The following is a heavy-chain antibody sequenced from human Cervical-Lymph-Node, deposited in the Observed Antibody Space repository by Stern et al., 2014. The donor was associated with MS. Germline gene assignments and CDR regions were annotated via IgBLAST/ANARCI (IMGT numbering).Heavy chain of an antibody. V-gene: IGHV3-30-3*01. Sequence: VQLVESGGGVVQPGRSLRLSCAASGFTFSGYAMHWVRQAPGKGLEWVAVISYEGNNKYYQDSVNGRFTISRDNSKNTLYLQMTSLRAEDTAVYYCARDGYSGSYFGYYFDYWGQGTLVTVSS. CDR2: ISYEGNNK. J-gene: IGHJ4*02. D-gene: IGHD1-26*01. CDR3: ARDGYSGSYFGYYFDY. CDR1: GFTFSGYA.